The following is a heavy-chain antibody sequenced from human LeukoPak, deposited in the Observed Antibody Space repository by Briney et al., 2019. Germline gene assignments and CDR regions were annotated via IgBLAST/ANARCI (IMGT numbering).Heavy chain of an antibody. V-gene: IGHV4-39*01. D-gene: IGHD5-24*01. Sequence: PSETLSLTCTVSGGSISSSSYYWGWIRQPPGKGLEWIGSIYYSGGTYYNPSLKSRVTISVDTSKNQFSLKLSSVTAADTAVYYCARRMATIRYYYYYMDVWGKGTTVTVSS. CDR1: GGSISSSSYY. CDR3: ARRMATIRYYYYYMDV. J-gene: IGHJ6*03. CDR2: IYYSGGT.